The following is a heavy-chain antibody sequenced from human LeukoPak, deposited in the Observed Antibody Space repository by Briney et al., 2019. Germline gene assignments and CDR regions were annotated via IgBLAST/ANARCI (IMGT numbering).Heavy chain of an antibody. V-gene: IGHV3-11*05. CDR1: GFTFSDYY. Sequence: PGGSLRLSCAASGFTFSDYYMSWIRQAPGKGLEWVSYISSSSSYTNYADSVKGRFTISRDNAENSLYLQMNSLRAEDTAVYYCAREEVGAAHFDYWGQGTLVSVSS. CDR2: ISSSSSYT. D-gene: IGHD6-6*01. CDR3: AREEVGAAHFDY. J-gene: IGHJ4*02.